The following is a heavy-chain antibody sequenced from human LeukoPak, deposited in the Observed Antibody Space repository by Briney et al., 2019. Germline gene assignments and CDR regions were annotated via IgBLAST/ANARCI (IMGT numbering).Heavy chain of an antibody. CDR3: ARDVQPNYYYYGMDV. V-gene: IGHV4-30-2*01. CDR2: IYHSGST. CDR1: GGSISSSGYY. Sequence: SETLSLTCTVSGGSISSSGYYWSWIRQPPGKGLEWIGYIYHSGSTYYNPSLKSRVTISVDRSKNQFSLKLSSVTAADTAVYYCARDVQPNYYYYGMDVWGQGTTVTVSS. D-gene: IGHD6-13*01. J-gene: IGHJ6*02.